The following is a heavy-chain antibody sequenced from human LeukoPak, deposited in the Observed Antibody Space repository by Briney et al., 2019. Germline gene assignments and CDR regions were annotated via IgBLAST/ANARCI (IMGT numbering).Heavy chain of an antibody. Sequence: ASVKVSCKASGYTFTGHYIHWVRQAPGQGLEWMGGIIPIFGTANYAQKFQGRVTITADESTSTAYMELSSLRSEDTAVYYCASSDGISEGRPYYYYMDVWGKGTTVTVSS. CDR1: GYTFTGHY. V-gene: IGHV1-69*13. CDR3: ASSDGISEGRPYYYYMDV. CDR2: IIPIFGTA. D-gene: IGHD3-9*01. J-gene: IGHJ6*03.